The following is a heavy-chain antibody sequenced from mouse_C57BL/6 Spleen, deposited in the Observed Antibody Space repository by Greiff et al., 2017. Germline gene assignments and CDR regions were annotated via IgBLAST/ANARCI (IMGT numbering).Heavy chain of an antibody. J-gene: IGHJ3*01. CDR1: GYSFTGYY. Sequence: VQLQQSGPELVKPGASVKISCKASGYSFTGYYMNWVKQSPEKSLEWIGEINPSTGGTTYNQKFKAKATLTVDKSSSTAYMQLKSLTSEDSAVYYCARETRPSGILAYWGQGTLVTVSA. CDR2: INPSTGGT. V-gene: IGHV1-42*01. CDR3: ARETRPSGILAY. D-gene: IGHD3-2*02.